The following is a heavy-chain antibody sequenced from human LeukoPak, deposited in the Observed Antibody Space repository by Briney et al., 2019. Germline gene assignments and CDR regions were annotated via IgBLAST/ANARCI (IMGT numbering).Heavy chain of an antibody. V-gene: IGHV3-48*03. CDR1: GFTFSSYE. CDR2: ISNSGSTI. Sequence: PGGTLRLSCAASGFTFSSYEMNWVRQAPGQGLEWVSYISNSGSTIYYADSLKGRFTISRDNAKNSLYLQMNSLRAEDTAVYYCARAQVGNYVFYYYYMDVWGKGTTVTVSS. CDR3: ARAQVGNYVFYYYYMDV. J-gene: IGHJ6*03. D-gene: IGHD1-7*01.